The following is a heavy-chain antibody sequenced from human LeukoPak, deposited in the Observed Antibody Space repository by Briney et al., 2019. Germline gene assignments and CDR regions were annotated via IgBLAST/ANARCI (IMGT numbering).Heavy chain of an antibody. CDR1: GGSISTYY. Sequence: PSETLSLTCTDSGGSISTYYWTWIRQPPGKGLEWIGYIYYSGSTNYNPSLKSRVTISVDTSKNQFSLKLRSVTAADTAVYYCAREDAQEGTNAFDIWGQGTLVTVSS. CDR2: IYYSGST. CDR3: AREDAQEGTNAFDI. J-gene: IGHJ3*02. D-gene: IGHD2-2*01. V-gene: IGHV4-59*01.